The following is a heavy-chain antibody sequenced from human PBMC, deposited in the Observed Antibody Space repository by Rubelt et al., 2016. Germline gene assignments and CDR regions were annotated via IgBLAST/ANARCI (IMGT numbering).Heavy chain of an antibody. CDR1: GFTFSSYW. CDR3: TGGAYGDS. V-gene: IGHV3-7*01. CDR2: IKQDGSEK. J-gene: IGHJ4*02. D-gene: IGHD4-17*01. Sequence: EVHLVESGGGLVKPGGSLRLSCAASGFTFSSYWMSWVRQAPGKGLEWVANIKQDGSEKYYVDSVKGGFTISRDNAKNSLYLQMNNLGAEDTAVYYCTGGAYGDSWGRGTLVTVSS.